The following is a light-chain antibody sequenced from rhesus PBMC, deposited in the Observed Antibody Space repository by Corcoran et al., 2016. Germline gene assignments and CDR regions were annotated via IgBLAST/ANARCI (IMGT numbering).Light chain of an antibody. CDR1: QGISDY. CDR3: LQGYSNPWT. J-gene: IGKJ1*01. Sequence: DIQMTQSPSSLSASVGDRVTITCRASQGISDYLSWYQPKPGKAPKSLIYAASSLESGVPSRFIGSGSGTEFTLTISSLQPEDFAAYYCLQGYSNPWTFGQGTKVEIK. V-gene: IGKV1-36*02. CDR2: AAS.